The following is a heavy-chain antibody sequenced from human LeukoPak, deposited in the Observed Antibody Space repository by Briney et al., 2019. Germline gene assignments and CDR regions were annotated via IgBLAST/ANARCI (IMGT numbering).Heavy chain of an antibody. CDR3: ARVHYDSSGYYESYFDY. V-gene: IGHV4-30-2*01. Sequence: PSQTLSLTCAVSGGSISSGGYSWSWIRQPPGKGLEWIGYIYHSGSTYYNPSLKSRVTISVDRSKNQFSLKLSSVTAADTAVYYCARVHYDSSGYYESYFDYWGQGTLVTVSS. D-gene: IGHD3-22*01. J-gene: IGHJ4*02. CDR2: IYHSGST. CDR1: GGSISSGGYS.